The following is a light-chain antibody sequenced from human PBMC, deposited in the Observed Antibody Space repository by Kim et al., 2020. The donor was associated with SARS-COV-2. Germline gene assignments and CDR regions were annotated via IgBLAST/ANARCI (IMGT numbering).Light chain of an antibody. V-gene: IGKV1-9*01. CDR1: QGISGY. CDR3: QQLNSYPPT. Sequence: SASVGHRVTITCRNSQGISGYLAWFQQQPGKAPTLLIYAASTLQGGVPSRFSGSGSGTEFTLTIDSLQPEDFATYYCQQLNSYPPTFGQGTKLEI. CDR2: AAS. J-gene: IGKJ2*01.